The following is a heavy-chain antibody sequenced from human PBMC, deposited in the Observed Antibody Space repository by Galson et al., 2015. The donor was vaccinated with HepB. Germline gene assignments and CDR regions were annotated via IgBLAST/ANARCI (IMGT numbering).Heavy chain of an antibody. D-gene: IGHD4-11*01. J-gene: IGHJ5*02. CDR3: AKGPGGNYDHYPPNWFDP. CDR1: GFTFSSYA. Sequence: SLRLSCAASGFTFSSYAMSWVRQTPGKGLQWVSSISGSGAGSYFADSVKGRFIISRDNSKNTLYLHMNSLRVEDTALYHCAKGPGGNYDHYPPNWFDPWGQGTLVIVSS. CDR2: ISGSGAGS. V-gene: IGHV3-23*01.